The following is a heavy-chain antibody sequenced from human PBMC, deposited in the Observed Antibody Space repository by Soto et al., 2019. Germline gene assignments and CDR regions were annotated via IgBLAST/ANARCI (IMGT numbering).Heavy chain of an antibody. Sequence: PSQTLSLTCAISWDSVSSNSAAWNWIRPSPSRGLEWLGRTYYRSKWYNDYAVSVKSRITINPDTSKNQFSLQLNSVTPEDTAVYYCARDLSITTRGHYYYYGMDVWGQGTTVTV. CDR1: WDSVSSNSAA. D-gene: IGHD3-3*01. CDR3: ARDLSITTRGHYYYYGMDV. J-gene: IGHJ6*02. V-gene: IGHV6-1*01. CDR2: TYYRSKWYN.